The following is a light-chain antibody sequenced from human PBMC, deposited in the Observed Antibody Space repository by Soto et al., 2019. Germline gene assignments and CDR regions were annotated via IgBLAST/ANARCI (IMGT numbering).Light chain of an antibody. V-gene: IGKV3-20*01. Sequence: EIVLTQSPGTLSLSPGGRATLSCRASQSVSSSYLALYQQKPGQAPRLLIYGASSRATGIPDRFSGSGSGTDFTLTISRLEPEDFAVYYCQQYGSSPPWTFGQGTKVDIK. CDR2: GAS. J-gene: IGKJ1*01. CDR3: QQYGSSPPWT. CDR1: QSVSSSY.